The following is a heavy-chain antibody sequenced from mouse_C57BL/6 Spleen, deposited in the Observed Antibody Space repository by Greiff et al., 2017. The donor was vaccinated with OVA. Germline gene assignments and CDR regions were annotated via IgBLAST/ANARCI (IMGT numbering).Heavy chain of an antibody. CDR2: IYIGNGYT. J-gene: IGHJ1*03. CDR1: GYTFTSYG. V-gene: IGHV1-58*01. D-gene: IGHD1-1*01. CDR3: ASSYYCGSRHFCYFHA. Sequence: DVQLQESGAELVRPGSSVKMSCKTSGYTFTSYGINWVKQRPGQGLEWIGYIYIGNGYTEYNEKFKGKATLTSATSSSTAYMQLSSLTSEDSAIYFCASSYYCGSRHFCYFHARGTGTTVTVSS.